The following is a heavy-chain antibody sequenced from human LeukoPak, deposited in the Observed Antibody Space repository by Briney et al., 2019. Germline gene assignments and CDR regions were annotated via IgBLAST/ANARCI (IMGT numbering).Heavy chain of an antibody. J-gene: IGHJ4*02. CDR3: TTDLYCSSTSCYNSFDY. CDR2: IKSKTDGGTT. D-gene: IGHD2-2*02. Sequence: GGSLRLSCAASGCTFSNAWMSWVRQAPGKGLEWVGRIKSKTDGGTTDYAAPVKGRFTISRDDSKNTLYLQMNSLKTEDTAVYYCTTDLYCSSTSCYNSFDYWGQGTLVTVPS. CDR1: GCTFSNAW. V-gene: IGHV3-15*01.